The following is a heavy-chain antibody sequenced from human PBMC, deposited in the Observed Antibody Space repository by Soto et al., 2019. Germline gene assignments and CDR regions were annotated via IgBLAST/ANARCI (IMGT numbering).Heavy chain of an antibody. CDR2: TSASDGSA. V-gene: IGHV3-23*01. Sequence: EMQLLESGGGWVQPGGSLRLSCAASGFSISTYDRSWVRQTPGKGLEWVSGTSASDGSAYYSDSGRGRLSIARDNSKNTLYVEMNSLSIEDTAIYYCAKEDDEWTNCHFELWGQGTLVTVSS. D-gene: IGHD3-3*01. CDR3: AKEDDEWTNCHFEL. J-gene: IGHJ3*01. CDR1: GFSISTYD.